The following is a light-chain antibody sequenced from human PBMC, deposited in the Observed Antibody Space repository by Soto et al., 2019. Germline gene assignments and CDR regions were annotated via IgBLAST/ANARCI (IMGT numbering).Light chain of an antibody. CDR1: QGISSY. CDR3: QQLNSYPPWT. CDR2: AAS. V-gene: IGKV1-9*01. Sequence: DIQLTQSPSFLSASVGDRVTITCRASQGISSYLAWYQQKPGKAHKLLIYAASTLQSGVPSRFSGSGSGTEFTLTISSLQPEDFATSYCQQLNSYPPWTFGQGTKVEIK. J-gene: IGKJ1*01.